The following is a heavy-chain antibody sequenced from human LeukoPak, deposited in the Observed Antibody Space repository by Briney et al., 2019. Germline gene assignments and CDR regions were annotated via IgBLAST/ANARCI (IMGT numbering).Heavy chain of an antibody. CDR1: GFTFDDYG. J-gene: IGHJ4*02. V-gene: IGHV3-20*04. CDR2: INSNGGSS. CDR3: ARVVDHDYGDYYLDY. D-gene: IGHD4-17*01. Sequence: GGSLRLSCAASGFTFDDYGMSWVRQAPGKGLEWVSGINSNGGSSGYADSVKGRFTISRDNAKNSLYLQMNGLRAEDTAVYYCARVVDHDYGDYYLDYWGQGTLVTVSS.